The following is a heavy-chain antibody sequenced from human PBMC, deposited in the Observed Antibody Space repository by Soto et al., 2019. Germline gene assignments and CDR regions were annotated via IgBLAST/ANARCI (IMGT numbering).Heavy chain of an antibody. CDR2: MYEGGTTT. CDR3: ATQTISYTWDV. CDR1: GGSISSRNW. V-gene: IGHV4-4*02. J-gene: IGHJ6*02. D-gene: IGHD3-3*01. Sequence: QLQESGPGLVKPSGTLSLTCDVSGGSISSRNWWSWVRQSPGKGLEWIGEMYEGGTTTTYNPSLKSRVTMSIDKSNNQLSLKLSSVTAADTAMYYCATQTISYTWDVWGQGTTVTVSS.